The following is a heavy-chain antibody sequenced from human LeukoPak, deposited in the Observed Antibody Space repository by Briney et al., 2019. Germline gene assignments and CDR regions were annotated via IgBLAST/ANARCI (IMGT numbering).Heavy chain of an antibody. CDR2: IHSGGAT. Sequence: PGGSLRLSCAASGFPASNNYMSSVREAPGKGLEWVSVIHSGGATYYADSVKGRFTISRDNSKNTLYLQMNTLRAEDTAVYYCARGRGYGAYDWNDYWGQGTLVTVSS. D-gene: IGHD5-12*01. CDR3: ARGRGYGAYDWNDY. V-gene: IGHV3-53*01. CDR1: GFPASNNY. J-gene: IGHJ4*02.